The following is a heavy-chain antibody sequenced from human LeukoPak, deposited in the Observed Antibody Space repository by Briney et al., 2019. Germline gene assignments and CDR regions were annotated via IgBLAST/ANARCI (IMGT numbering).Heavy chain of an antibody. CDR3: AKDLHGGYSSDY. CDR2: IGFEGVHK. Sequence: PGGSLRLSCAASGFTFNNFGMHWVRQAPGKGLEWVSFIGFEGVHKYYADSVKGRFTISKDNSKATLYLQMTSLRPEDTAVYYCAKDLHGGYSSDYWGQGTLVTVFS. D-gene: IGHD4-23*01. V-gene: IGHV3-30*02. CDR1: GFTFNNFG. J-gene: IGHJ4*02.